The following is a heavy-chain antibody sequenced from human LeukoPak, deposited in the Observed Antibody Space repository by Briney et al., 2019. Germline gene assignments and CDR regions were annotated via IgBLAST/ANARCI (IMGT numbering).Heavy chain of an antibody. V-gene: IGHV1-69*02. CDR2: IIPILGIA. CDR1: GGTFSSYT. D-gene: IGHD2-2*02. Sequence: SVKVSCKASGGTFSSYTISWVRQAPGQGLEWKGRIIPILGIANYAQKFQGRVTITADKSTSTAYMELSSLRSEDTAVYYCARYTLWDCSSTSCYTGAFDIWGQGTMVTVSS. CDR3: ARYTLWDCSSTSCYTGAFDI. J-gene: IGHJ3*02.